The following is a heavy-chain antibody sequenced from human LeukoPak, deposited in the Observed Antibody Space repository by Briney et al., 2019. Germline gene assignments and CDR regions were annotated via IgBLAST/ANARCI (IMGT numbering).Heavy chain of an antibody. CDR1: GFTFSNAW. CDR3: TTDPRGLLLWFGELVDY. CDR2: IKSKTDGGTT. D-gene: IGHD3-10*01. Sequence: PGGSLRLSCAASGFTFSNAWMSWVRQAPGKGLGWVGRIKSKTDGGTTDYAAPVKGRFTISRDDSKNTLYLQMNSLKTEDTAVYYCTTDPRGLLLWFGELVDYWGQGTLVTVSS. V-gene: IGHV3-15*01. J-gene: IGHJ4*02.